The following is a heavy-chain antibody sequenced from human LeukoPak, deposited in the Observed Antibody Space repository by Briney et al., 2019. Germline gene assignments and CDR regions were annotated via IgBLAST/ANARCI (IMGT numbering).Heavy chain of an antibody. J-gene: IGHJ4*02. D-gene: IGHD3-16*01. CDR3: ARDPFGLGIDY. CDR2: ISTYNGNT. V-gene: IGHV1-18*01. CDR1: GYTFTTFG. Sequence: ASVKVSCKASGYTFTTFGISWVRQAPGQGFEWMGWISTYNGNTNYAQKFQGRVTMTADTSTNTAYMELRSLKTDDTAVYCCARDPFGLGIDYWGQGTLVTVSS.